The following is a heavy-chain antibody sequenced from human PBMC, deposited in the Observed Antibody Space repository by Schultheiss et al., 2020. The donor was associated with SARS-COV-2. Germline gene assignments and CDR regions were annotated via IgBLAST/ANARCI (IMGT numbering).Heavy chain of an antibody. CDR3: ARGSYGDYEFGY. J-gene: IGHJ4*02. Sequence: ASVKVSCQASRYTFTKYFTQWVRQAPGQGLEWMGGFDPEDGETIYAQKFQGRVTMTEDTSTSTAYMELSSLRSEDTAVYYCARGSYGDYEFGYWGQGTLVTVSS. V-gene: IGHV1-24*01. D-gene: IGHD4-17*01. CDR2: FDPEDGET. CDR1: RYTFTKYF.